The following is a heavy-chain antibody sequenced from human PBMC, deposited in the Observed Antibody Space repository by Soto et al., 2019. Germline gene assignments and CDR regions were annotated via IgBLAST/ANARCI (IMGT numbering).Heavy chain of an antibody. CDR2: ISGSGGST. Sequence: PGGSLRLSCAASGFTFSSYAMSWVRQAPGKGLEWVPAISGSGGSTYYADSVKGRFTISRDNSKNTLYLQMNSLRAEDTAVYYCASIHDYSNYGVDYWGQGTLVTVSS. CDR1: GFTFSSYA. V-gene: IGHV3-23*01. J-gene: IGHJ4*02. CDR3: ASIHDYSNYGVDY. D-gene: IGHD4-4*01.